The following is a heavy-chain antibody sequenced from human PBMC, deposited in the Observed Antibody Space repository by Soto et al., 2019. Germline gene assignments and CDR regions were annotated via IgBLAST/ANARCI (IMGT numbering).Heavy chain of an antibody. CDR1: GFTFSSVW. J-gene: IGHJ6*02. Sequence: AGGSLRLSCATSGFTFSSVWMSWVRQAQGKGLEWVANIKPDGSEKYYVDSVKGRFTISRDNAKNSLDLLMNSMRADDTAMYYCARGRGLDVWGQGTTVTVSS. CDR2: IKPDGSEK. CDR3: ARGRGLDV. V-gene: IGHV3-7*01.